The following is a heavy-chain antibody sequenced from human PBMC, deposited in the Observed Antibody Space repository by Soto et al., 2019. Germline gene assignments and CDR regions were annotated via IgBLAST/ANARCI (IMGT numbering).Heavy chain of an antibody. CDR2: IIPVFGTA. V-gene: IGHV1-69*01. J-gene: IGHJ1*01. CDR3: ARGWNDFPH. CDR1: GGTFSSYA. D-gene: IGHD1-1*01. Sequence: GXSVKVSCKASGGTFSSYAIRWVRQAPAQGLECMGGIIPVFGTANYAQKFQGRVTINADESTSTVYMELSSLRSEDTAVYYCARGWNDFPHWGQGTLVTVPQ.